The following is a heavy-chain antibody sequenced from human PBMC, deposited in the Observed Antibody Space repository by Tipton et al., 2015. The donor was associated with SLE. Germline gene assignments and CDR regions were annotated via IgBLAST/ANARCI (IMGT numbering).Heavy chain of an antibody. V-gene: IGHV4-59*08. CDR1: GGSISGHY. D-gene: IGHD3-16*01. CDR3: ARGGILPSYYFDC. Sequence: LSLTCTVSGGSISGHYWSWIRQPPGKGLEWIGYIYYSGSTNYNPSLKSRVTISVDTSKNQFSLKLSSVTAADTAVYYCARGGILPSYYFDCWGQGTLVTVSS. J-gene: IGHJ4*02. CDR2: IYYSGST.